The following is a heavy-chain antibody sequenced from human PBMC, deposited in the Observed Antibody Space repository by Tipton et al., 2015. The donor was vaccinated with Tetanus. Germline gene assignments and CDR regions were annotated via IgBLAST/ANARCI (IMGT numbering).Heavy chain of an antibody. D-gene: IGHD6-13*01. CDR3: ACNPNIAAAGTGEDSGWFDP. V-gene: IGHV4-31*03. J-gene: IGHJ5*02. CDR2: IYYSGST. CDR1: GGSISSGGYY. Sequence: TLSLTCTVSGGSISSGGYYWSWIRQHSGKGLEWIGYIYYSGSTYYNPSLRSRVSISVDTSKNQFSLTLKSVTAADTAVYYCACNPNIAAAGTGEDSGWFDPWGQGTLVTVSS.